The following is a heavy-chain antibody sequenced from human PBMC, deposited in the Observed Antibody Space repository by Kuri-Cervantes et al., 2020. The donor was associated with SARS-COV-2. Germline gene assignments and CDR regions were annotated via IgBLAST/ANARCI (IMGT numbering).Heavy chain of an antibody. D-gene: IGHD6-13*01. CDR1: GFTFSSYA. J-gene: IGHJ3*02. Sequence: GGSLRLSCAASGFTFSSYAMHWVRQAPGKGLEWVAVISYDGSNKYYADSVKGRFTISRDNSKNTLYLQMNSLRAEETAVYYCARDLNRYSSSWGAFDIWGQGTMVTVSS. CDR3: ARDLNRYSSSWGAFDI. V-gene: IGHV3-30*04. CDR2: ISYDGSNK.